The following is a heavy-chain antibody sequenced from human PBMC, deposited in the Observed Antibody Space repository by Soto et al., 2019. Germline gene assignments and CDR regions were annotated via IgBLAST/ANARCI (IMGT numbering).Heavy chain of an antibody. CDR1: GGTFSSYA. Sequence: QVQLVQSGAEVKKPGSSVKVSCKASGGTFSSYAISWVRQAPGQGLEWMGGIIPIFGTANYAQKFQGRVTITADESTSTAYMELSSLRSEDTAVYYCASGRLRPTRYYFDYWGQGTLVTVSS. CDR2: IIPIFGTA. D-gene: IGHD5-12*01. J-gene: IGHJ4*02. CDR3: ASGRLRPTRYYFDY. V-gene: IGHV1-69*01.